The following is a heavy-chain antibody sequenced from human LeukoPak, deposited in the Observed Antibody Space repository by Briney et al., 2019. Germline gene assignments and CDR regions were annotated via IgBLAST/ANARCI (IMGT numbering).Heavy chain of an antibody. CDR2: ISSSSSYI. CDR3: AKDRFGGGIAAAGREDY. J-gene: IGHJ4*02. D-gene: IGHD6-13*01. V-gene: IGHV3-23*01. Sequence: GGSLRLSCAASGFTFSTYAVNWVRQAPGKGLEWVSSISSSSSYIYYADSVKGRFTISRDNSKNTLYLQMNSLRAEDTAVYYCAKDRFGGGIAAAGREDYWGQGTLVTVSS. CDR1: GFTFSTYA.